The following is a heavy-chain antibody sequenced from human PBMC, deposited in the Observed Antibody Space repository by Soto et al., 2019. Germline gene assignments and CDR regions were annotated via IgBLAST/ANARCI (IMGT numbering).Heavy chain of an antibody. D-gene: IGHD1-1*01. V-gene: IGHV3-30-3*01. CDR1: GFTFSSYA. Sequence: GGSLRLSCAASGFTFSSYAMHWVRQAPGKGLEWVAVISYDGSNKYYADSVKGRFTISRDNSKNTLYLQMNSLRAEDTAVYYCARDPVLYYYYGMDVWGQGTTVTVSS. J-gene: IGHJ6*02. CDR2: ISYDGSNK. CDR3: ARDPVLYYYYGMDV.